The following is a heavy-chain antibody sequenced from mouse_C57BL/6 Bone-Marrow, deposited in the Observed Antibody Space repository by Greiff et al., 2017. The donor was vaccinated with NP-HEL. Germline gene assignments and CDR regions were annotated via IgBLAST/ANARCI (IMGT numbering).Heavy chain of an antibody. CDR2: INPGSGGT. J-gene: IGHJ4*01. Sequence: QVQLKESGAELVRPGTSVKVSCKASGYAFTNYLIEWVKQRPGQGLEWIGVINPGSGGTNYNEKFKGKATLTADKSSSTAYMQLSSLTSEDSAVYFCARSPYGNYWGQGTSVTVSS. CDR1: GYAFTNYL. D-gene: IGHD2-10*02. V-gene: IGHV1-54*01. CDR3: ARSPYGNY.